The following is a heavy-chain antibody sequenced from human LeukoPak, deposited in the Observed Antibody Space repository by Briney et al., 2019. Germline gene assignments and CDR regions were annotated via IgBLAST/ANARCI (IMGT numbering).Heavy chain of an antibody. D-gene: IGHD4-17*01. CDR2: IYSGGST. Sequence: PGGSLRLSCAASGFTVSSNYMSRVRQAPRKGLEWVSVIYSGGSTYYADSVKGRFTISRDNSKNTLYLQMNSVRAEDTTVYYCARGGEYDDYGDIPLLDYYYGMDVWGQGTTVTASS. CDR1: GFTVSSNY. CDR3: ARGGEYDDYGDIPLLDYYYGMDV. J-gene: IGHJ6*02. V-gene: IGHV3-66*01.